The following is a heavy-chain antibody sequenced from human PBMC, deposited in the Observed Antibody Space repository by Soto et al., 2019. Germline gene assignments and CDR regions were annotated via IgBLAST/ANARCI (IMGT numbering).Heavy chain of an antibody. V-gene: IGHV3-23*01. Sequence: GGSLRLSCAASDSTIRRYAMSWVRQAPGKGLEWVSGITGNSARIYYADSVKGRFSISRDNSKNTLYLQMDTLRAEDTAVYYCAKNGDSDYDAFDVWGQGTVVTVSS. CDR3: AKNGDSDYDAFDV. J-gene: IGHJ3*01. CDR2: ITGNSARI. CDR1: DSTIRRYA. D-gene: IGHD3-16*01.